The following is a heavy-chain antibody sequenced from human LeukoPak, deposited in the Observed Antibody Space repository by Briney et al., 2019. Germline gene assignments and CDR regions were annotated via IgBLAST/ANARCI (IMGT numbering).Heavy chain of an antibody. Sequence: PGGSLRLSCAASGFTFNNYAMHCVRQAPGKGLEWVAVIWYDGSNKYYADSVKGRFTISRDDSKNTLYLQMNSLRDVDTAVYYCVRPRGPKRRLRLEEVSWDRHPDAFHIWGQGTMITVSS. V-gene: IGHV3-33*01. CDR2: IWYDGSNK. CDR1: GFTFNNYA. D-gene: IGHD3-16*02. CDR3: VRPRGPKRRLRLEEVSWDRHPDAFHI. J-gene: IGHJ3*02.